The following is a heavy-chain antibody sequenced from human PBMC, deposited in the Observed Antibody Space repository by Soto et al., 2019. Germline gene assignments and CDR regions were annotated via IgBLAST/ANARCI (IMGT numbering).Heavy chain of an antibody. Sequence: GGSLRLSCAASGFTFSSYGMHWVRQAPGKGLEWVAVISYDGSNKYYVDSVKGRFTISRDNSKNTLYLQMNSLRAEDTAVYYCAKDSQQELLWFGSFDYWGQGTLVTVSS. CDR3: AKDSQQELLWFGSFDY. CDR2: ISYDGSNK. CDR1: GFTFSSYG. D-gene: IGHD3-10*01. V-gene: IGHV3-30*18. J-gene: IGHJ4*02.